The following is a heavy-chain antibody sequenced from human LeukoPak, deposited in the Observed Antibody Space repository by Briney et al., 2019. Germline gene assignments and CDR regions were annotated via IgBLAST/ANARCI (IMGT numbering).Heavy chain of an antibody. J-gene: IGHJ6*02. V-gene: IGHV5-51*01. Sequence: GESLKISCKGSGYRFTSYWIAWVRQMSGKGLEWMGTIYPDDSETRYSPSSQGQVTISADKSISTAYLQWSTLEASDTATYYCARPSSGTYYGMDVWGQGTTVTVPS. CDR3: ARPSSGTYYGMDV. D-gene: IGHD1-26*01. CDR2: IYPDDSET. CDR1: GYRFTSYW.